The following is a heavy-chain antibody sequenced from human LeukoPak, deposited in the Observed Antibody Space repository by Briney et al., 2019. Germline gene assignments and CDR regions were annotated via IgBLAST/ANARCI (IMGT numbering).Heavy chain of an antibody. D-gene: IGHD5-24*01. CDR3: ARGGDGYNIFSDY. J-gene: IGHJ4*02. CDR1: GFAFSSYE. V-gene: IGHV3-48*03. Sequence: GGSLRLSCAASGFAFSSYEMNWVRQAPGKGLEWVSYISSRGSTIYYADSVKGRFTISRDNAKNSLYLQMNSLRAEDTAVYYCARGGDGYNIFSDYWGQGTLVTVSS. CDR2: ISSRGSTI.